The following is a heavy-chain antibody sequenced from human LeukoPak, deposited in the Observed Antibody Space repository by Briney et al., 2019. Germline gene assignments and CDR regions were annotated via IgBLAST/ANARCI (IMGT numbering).Heavy chain of an antibody. CDR1: GFTFSSYA. Sequence: GGSLRLSCAASGFTFSSYAMSWVRQAPGKGLEWVSAISGSGGSTYYADSVKGRFTISRDNSKNTLYLQMNSLRAEDTAVYYCAKVQEAGIVGALDYWGQGTLVTVSS. J-gene: IGHJ4*02. CDR2: ISGSGGST. CDR3: AKVQEAGIVGALDY. V-gene: IGHV3-23*01. D-gene: IGHD1-26*01.